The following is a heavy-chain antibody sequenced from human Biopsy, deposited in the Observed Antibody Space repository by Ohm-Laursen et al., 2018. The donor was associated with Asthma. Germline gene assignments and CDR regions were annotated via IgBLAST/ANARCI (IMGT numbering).Heavy chain of an antibody. J-gene: IGHJ4*02. CDR3: AKDVFPGWELRRGPDY. CDR1: GFTFSNYG. D-gene: IGHD1-26*01. Sequence: SLRLSCTASGFTFSNYGMHWVRQAPGKGLDWVAVISFDGSNKNYTDSVRGRFTISRDNSRNTLHLQMNSLRAKDTAVYYCAKDVFPGWELRRGPDYWGQGTLVTVSS. V-gene: IGHV3-30*18. CDR2: ISFDGSNK.